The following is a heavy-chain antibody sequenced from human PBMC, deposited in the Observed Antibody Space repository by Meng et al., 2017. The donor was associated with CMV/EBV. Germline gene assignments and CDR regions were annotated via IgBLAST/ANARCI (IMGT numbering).Heavy chain of an antibody. CDR1: GFTFSDYY. CDR2: ISSSSSYT. D-gene: IGHD3/OR15-3a*01. Sequence: QGQLVVSGGGLVKPGGSLRLSCAASGFTFSDYYMSWIRQAPGKGLEWVSYISSSSSYTNYADSVKGRFTISRDNAKNSLYLQMNSLRAEDTAVYYCARDRTGYPFDYWGQGTLVTVSS. CDR3: ARDRTGYPFDY. J-gene: IGHJ4*02. V-gene: IGHV3-11*05.